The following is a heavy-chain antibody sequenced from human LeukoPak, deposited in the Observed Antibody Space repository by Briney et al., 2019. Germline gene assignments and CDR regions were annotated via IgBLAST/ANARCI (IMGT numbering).Heavy chain of an antibody. V-gene: IGHV3-21*01. J-gene: IGHJ4*02. CDR3: SRDRIVTVTATFDY. D-gene: IGHD2-21*02. CDR2: ITGSSSYK. Sequence: GGSLRLSCAASGFTFSSYTMNWVRQAPGKGLEWVSSITGSSSYKYYADSVKGRFTISRDNAKNSLYLQMNSMRAEDTAVYYCSRDRIVTVTATFDYWGQGTPVTVSS. CDR1: GFTFSSYT.